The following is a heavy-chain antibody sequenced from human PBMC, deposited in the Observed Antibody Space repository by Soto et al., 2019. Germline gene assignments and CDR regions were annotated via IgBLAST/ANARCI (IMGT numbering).Heavy chain of an antibody. J-gene: IGHJ6*03. V-gene: IGHV3-30-3*01. CDR3: ARDHPDYYYYYMDV. CDR2: ISYDGSNK. CDR1: GFTFSSYA. Sequence: PGGSLRLSCAASGFTFSSYAMHWVRQAPGKGLEWVAVISYDGSNKYYADSVKGRFTISRDNAKNSLYLQMNSLRAEDTAVYYCARDHPDYYYYYMDVWGKGTTVTVS.